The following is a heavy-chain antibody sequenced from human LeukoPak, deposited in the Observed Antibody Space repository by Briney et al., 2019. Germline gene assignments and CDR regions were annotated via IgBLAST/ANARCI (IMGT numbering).Heavy chain of an antibody. Sequence: SVKVSCKASGGTFRSYAMYWVRQAPGQGLEWVGEIIPIFGTPKYAQKFQGRVTITADESTRTAYMELRSLRSEDTAVYYCARERTELGTSYYYYGMDAWGQGTTVTVSS. V-gene: IGHV1-69*01. CDR1: GGTFRSYA. J-gene: IGHJ6*02. D-gene: IGHD7-27*01. CDR2: IIPIFGTP. CDR3: ARERTELGTSYYYYGMDA.